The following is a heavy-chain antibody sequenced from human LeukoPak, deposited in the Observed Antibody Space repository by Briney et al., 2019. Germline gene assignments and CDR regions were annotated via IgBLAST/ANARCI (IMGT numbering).Heavy chain of an antibody. Sequence: ASVKVSCKASGYIFTDYYMHWVRQAPGQELGWMGRINPNSGGTNYAQKFQGRVTMTRDTSINTAYMELTSLRSDDTAMYFCASGHDSPPGWGQGTLVTVSS. V-gene: IGHV1/OR15-1*04. CDR2: INPNSGGT. CDR3: ASGHDSPPG. D-gene: IGHD5-18*01. J-gene: IGHJ4*02. CDR1: GYIFTDYY.